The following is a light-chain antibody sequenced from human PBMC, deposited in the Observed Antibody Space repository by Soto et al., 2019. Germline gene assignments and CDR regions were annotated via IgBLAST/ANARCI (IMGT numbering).Light chain of an antibody. CDR2: DVT. J-gene: IGLJ2*01. CDR1: STDVGGHYY. Sequence: QSVLTQPASVSGSPGQSITISCTGTSTDVGGHYYVSWYQQHPGKAPKLIIYDVTDRPSGVSHRFSGSKSGNTASLTISGLQAEDEADYYCTSYTSTISSVAVGGGTKLTVL. V-gene: IGLV2-14*03. CDR3: TSYTSTISSVA.